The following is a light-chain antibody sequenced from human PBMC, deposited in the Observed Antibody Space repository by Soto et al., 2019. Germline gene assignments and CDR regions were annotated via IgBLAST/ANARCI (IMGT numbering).Light chain of an antibody. Sequence: DIHMTQSPSTLSASVGDRVTITCRASQTISSWLAWYQQKPGKAPKLLIYDASNLHSGIPSRFSGSGSGTEFTLTIISMLHSDFVADYCRQHNYYWSTFGQGTKVDIK. CDR2: DAS. J-gene: IGKJ1*01. CDR1: QTISSW. V-gene: IGKV1-5*01. CDR3: RQHNYYWST.